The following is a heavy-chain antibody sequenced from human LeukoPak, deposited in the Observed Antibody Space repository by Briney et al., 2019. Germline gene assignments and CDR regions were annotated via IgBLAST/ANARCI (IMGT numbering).Heavy chain of an antibody. CDR3: ARHLPPTLTIFGVVGRFDP. Sequence: PSGTLSLTCAVSGVSISSSNWWSWVRQPPGKGLEWIGEIYHSGSTNYNPSLKSRVTISVDTSKNQFSLKLSSVTAADTAVYYCARHLPPTLTIFGVVGRFDPWGQGTLVTVPS. J-gene: IGHJ5*02. V-gene: IGHV4-4*02. D-gene: IGHD3-3*01. CDR1: GVSISSSNW. CDR2: IYHSGST.